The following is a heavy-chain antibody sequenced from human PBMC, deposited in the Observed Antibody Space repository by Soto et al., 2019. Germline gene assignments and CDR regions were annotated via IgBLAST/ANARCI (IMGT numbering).Heavy chain of an antibody. CDR2: ISYDGSNK. CDR3: AKDTIAAAGMWGYNWFDP. D-gene: IGHD6-13*01. CDR1: GFTFSSYG. Sequence: GGSLRLSCAASGFTFSSYGMHWVRQAPGKGLEWVAVISYDGSNKYYADSVKGRFTISRDNSKNTLYLQMNSLRAEDTAVYYCAKDTIAAAGMWGYNWFDPWGQGTLVTVSS. J-gene: IGHJ5*02. V-gene: IGHV3-30*18.